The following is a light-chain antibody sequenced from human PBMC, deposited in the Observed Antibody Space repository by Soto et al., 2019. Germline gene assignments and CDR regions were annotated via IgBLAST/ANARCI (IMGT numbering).Light chain of an antibody. CDR1: QSVSSN. Sequence: THAQNTLSLSPGERATLSCRASQSVSSNLAWYQQKPGQAPRLLIYGVSSRATGVPARFSGSGSGTEFTLTIISLVSEDFGVYYCQQYKSWTTFGQGSMVDIK. V-gene: IGKV3-15*01. CDR3: QQYKSWTT. J-gene: IGKJ1*01. CDR2: GVS.